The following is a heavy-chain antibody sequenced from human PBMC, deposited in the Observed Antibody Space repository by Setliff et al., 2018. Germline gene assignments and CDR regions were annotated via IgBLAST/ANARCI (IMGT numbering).Heavy chain of an antibody. CDR1: GYIFTNYY. CDR2: MNPGRGSR. D-gene: IGHD6-13*01. CDR3: AHRPLYANWYRGNDWFDP. J-gene: IGHJ5*02. V-gene: IGHV1-46*01. Sequence: ASVKVSCKTSGYIFTNYYVHWVRQAPGQGLEWMGVMNPGRGSRNYAQRFQGRVTMTSDTSTSTVYMELSSLRSEDTATYFRAHRPLYANWYRGNDWFDPWGQGTLVTVSS.